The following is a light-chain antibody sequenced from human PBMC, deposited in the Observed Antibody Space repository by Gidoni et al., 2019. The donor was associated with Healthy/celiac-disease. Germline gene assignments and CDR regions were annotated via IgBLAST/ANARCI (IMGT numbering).Light chain of an antibody. Sequence: DIQMTQSPSTLSASVGARVTITGRASQSISSWLAWYQQKPGKAPKLLIYKASSLESGVPSRFSGSGSGTEFTLTISSLQPDDFATYYCQQYNSYPWTFGQGTKVEIK. J-gene: IGKJ1*01. V-gene: IGKV1-5*03. CDR1: QSISSW. CDR3: QQYNSYPWT. CDR2: KAS.